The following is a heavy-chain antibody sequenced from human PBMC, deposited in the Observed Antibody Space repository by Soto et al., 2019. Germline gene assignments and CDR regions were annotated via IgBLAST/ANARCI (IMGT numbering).Heavy chain of an antibody. CDR1: GGSISSGGYS. CDR2: IYHSGST. CDR3: ARGEQQLPTSITDV. V-gene: IGHV4-30-2*01. Sequence: SETLSLTCAVSGGSISSGGYSWSWIRQPPGKGLEWIGYIYHSGSTYYNPSLKSRVTISVDRSKNQFSLKLSSVTAADTAVYYCARGEQQLPTSITDVWGQGTTVTVSS. J-gene: IGHJ6*02. D-gene: IGHD6-13*01.